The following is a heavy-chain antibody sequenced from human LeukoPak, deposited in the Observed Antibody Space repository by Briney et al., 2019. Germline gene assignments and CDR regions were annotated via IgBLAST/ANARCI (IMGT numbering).Heavy chain of an antibody. CDR2: ISSGGGST. CDR3: AKDPSSGFGDGDAFDI. D-gene: IGHD3-10*01. V-gene: IGHV3-23*01. J-gene: IGHJ3*02. CDR1: AFSFSSYA. Sequence: PGGSLRLSCAPSAFSFSSYAMSWVRQAPGKGLEWVSGISSGGGSTYFADSVRGPFIISRDNSKNTLHLQMDSLRVEDTAVYYCAKDPSSGFGDGDAFDIWGQGTTVTVSS.